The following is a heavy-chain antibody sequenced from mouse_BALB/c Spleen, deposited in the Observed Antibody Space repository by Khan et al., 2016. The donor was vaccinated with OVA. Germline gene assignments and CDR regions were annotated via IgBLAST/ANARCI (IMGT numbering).Heavy chain of an antibody. CDR3: AREEALYYFDY. CDR1: GYIFTNYW. V-gene: IGHV1-76*01. J-gene: IGHJ2*01. Sequence: QVQLKQSGAELVRPGASVKLSCKTSGYIFTNYWIHWVKKRSGQGLEWFARIYPGTDNTYYNEKLKDKVTLTADKSSSTVYMQLSSLKSEDSAVYFCAREEALYYFDYWGQGTTLTVSS. CDR2: IYPGTDNT. D-gene: IGHD3-2*02.